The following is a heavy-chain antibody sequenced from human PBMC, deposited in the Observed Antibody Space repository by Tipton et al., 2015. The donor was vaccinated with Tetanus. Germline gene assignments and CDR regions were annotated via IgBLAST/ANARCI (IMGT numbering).Heavy chain of an antibody. Sequence: LRLSCTVSGGSISSYYWSWIRQPPGKGLEWIGYIYYSGSTNYNPSLKSRVTISVDTSKNQFSLKLSSVTAADTAVYYCARGRQLDGMDVWGQGTTVTVSS. J-gene: IGHJ6*02. CDR1: GGSISSYY. CDR3: ARGRQLDGMDV. V-gene: IGHV4-59*01. CDR2: IYYSGST. D-gene: IGHD1-1*01.